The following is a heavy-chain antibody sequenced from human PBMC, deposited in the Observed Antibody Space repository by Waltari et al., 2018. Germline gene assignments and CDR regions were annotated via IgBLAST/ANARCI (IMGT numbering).Heavy chain of an antibody. J-gene: IGHJ4*02. CDR1: GFTFSSYG. Sequence: QVQLVESGGGVVQPGRSLRLSCAASGFTFSSYGMHWVRQAPGKGLDWVEVRWYDGSNKYYADSVKGRFTISRDNSKNTLYLQMNSLRAEDTAMYYCAKDYDSSGYYYDYWGQGTLVTVSS. CDR2: RWYDGSNK. D-gene: IGHD3-22*01. V-gene: IGHV3-30*18. CDR3: AKDYDSSGYYYDY.